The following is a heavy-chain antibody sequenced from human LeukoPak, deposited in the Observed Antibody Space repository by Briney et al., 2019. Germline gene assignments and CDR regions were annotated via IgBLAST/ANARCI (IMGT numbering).Heavy chain of an antibody. Sequence: GASVKVSCKASGGTFSSYAISWVRQAPGQGLEWMGGIIPIFGTANYAQKFQGRVTITADESTSTAYMELSSLRSEDTAVYYCARLDRITGTTALDYWAREPWSPSPQ. CDR1: GGTFSSYA. CDR3: ARLDRITGTTALDY. CDR2: IIPIFGTA. D-gene: IGHD1-20*01. V-gene: IGHV1-69*13. J-gene: IGHJ4*02.